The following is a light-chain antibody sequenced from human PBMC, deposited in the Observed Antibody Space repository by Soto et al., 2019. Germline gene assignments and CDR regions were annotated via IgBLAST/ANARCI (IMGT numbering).Light chain of an antibody. Sequence: QSALTQPASVSGSPGQSITISCTGTSSDVGDYTYVSWYQQHPGKAPKLMIYDVSNRPSGVSNRFSGSKSGNTASLTISGLQAEDEADYYGSSYTSSSTLVVFGTGTKVTVL. CDR3: SSYTSSSTLVV. CDR2: DVS. CDR1: SSDVGDYTY. V-gene: IGLV2-14*01. J-gene: IGLJ1*01.